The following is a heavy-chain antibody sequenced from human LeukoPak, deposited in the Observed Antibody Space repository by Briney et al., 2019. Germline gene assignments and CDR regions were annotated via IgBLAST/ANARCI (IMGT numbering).Heavy chain of an antibody. D-gene: IGHD3-16*02. J-gene: IGHJ4*02. V-gene: IGHV3-43D*04. CDR2: ISWDGGST. CDR3: AKANYDYVWGSYRYDY. CDR1: GFTFDDYA. Sequence: GGSLRPSCAASGFTFDDYAMHWVRQAPGKGLEWVSLISWDGGSTYYADSVKGRFTMSRDNSKNSLYLQMNSLRTEDTALYYCAKANYDYVWGSYRYDYWGQGTLVTVSS.